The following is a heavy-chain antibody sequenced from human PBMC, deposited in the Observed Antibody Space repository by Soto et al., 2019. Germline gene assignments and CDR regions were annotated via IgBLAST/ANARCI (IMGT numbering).Heavy chain of an antibody. CDR2: IWYDGSNK. CDR3: ARGRPRDPFDY. J-gene: IGHJ4*02. V-gene: IGHV3-33*01. CDR1: GFTFSSYG. Sequence: QVQLVESGGGVVQPGRSLRLSCAASGFTFSSYGMHWVRQAPGKGLEWVAVIWYDGSNKYYADSVKGRFTISRDNSKNPLDLQMNSLRAEDKAVYYCARGRPRDPFDYWGQGTLVTVSS.